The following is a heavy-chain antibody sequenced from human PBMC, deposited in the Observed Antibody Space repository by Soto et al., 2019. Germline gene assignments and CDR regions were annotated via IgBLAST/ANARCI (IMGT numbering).Heavy chain of an antibody. J-gene: IGHJ4*02. CDR3: VRGGNPYHYATSGPGTFDK. V-gene: IGHV4-30-4*01. CDR1: GDSVSGGDSY. Sequence: QVQLQESGPGLVKPSQTLSLTCTVSGDSVSGGDSYWSWIRQPPGKALEWIGYTSFSGYTSYTPSLKSRVTISVDMSKSHFSLRLTSVTAADTAIYYCVRGGNPYHYATSGPGTFDKWGQGTLVSVSS. D-gene: IGHD3-22*01. CDR2: TSFSGYT.